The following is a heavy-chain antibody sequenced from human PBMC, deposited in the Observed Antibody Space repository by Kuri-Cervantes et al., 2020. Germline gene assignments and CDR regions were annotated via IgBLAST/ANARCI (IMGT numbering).Heavy chain of an antibody. Sequence: SETLSLTCTVSGGSISSGDYYWSWIRQPPGKGLEWIGYIYYSGSTYYNPSLKSRVTISVDTSKNQFSLKLSSVTAADTAVYYCARLSGIAVPYYFDYWGQGTLVTVSS. D-gene: IGHD6-19*01. V-gene: IGHV4-30-4*01. CDR1: GGSISSGDYY. CDR2: IYYSGST. J-gene: IGHJ4*02. CDR3: ARLSGIAVPYYFDY.